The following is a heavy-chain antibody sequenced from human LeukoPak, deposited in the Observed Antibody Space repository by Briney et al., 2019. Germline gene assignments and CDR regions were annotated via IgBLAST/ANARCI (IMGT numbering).Heavy chain of an antibody. Sequence: GASVKVSCKASGYKFTDYGISWVRQAPGQGLEWMGWISPYNGNTNYAQKVQGRVTVTTDTSTSTAYMELRSLRSDDTAVYYCARRCYSNGWYCDYWGQGTLVTVSS. D-gene: IGHD6-19*01. CDR2: ISPYNGNT. V-gene: IGHV1-18*01. J-gene: IGHJ4*02. CDR3: ARRCYSNGWYCDY. CDR1: GYKFTDYG.